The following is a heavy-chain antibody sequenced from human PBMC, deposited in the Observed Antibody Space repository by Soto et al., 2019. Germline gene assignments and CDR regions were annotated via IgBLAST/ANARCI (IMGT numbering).Heavy chain of an antibody. CDR1: GFTFSSYS. Sequence: GGSLRLSCAASGFTFSSYSMNWVRQAPGKGLEWVSSISSSSSYIYYADSVKGRFTISRDNAKNSLYLQMNSLRAEDTAVYYCARDQYVVVFWSGYYAFDIWGQGTMVTVSS. J-gene: IGHJ3*02. CDR2: ISSSSSYI. CDR3: ARDQYVVVFWSGYYAFDI. V-gene: IGHV3-21*01. D-gene: IGHD3-3*01.